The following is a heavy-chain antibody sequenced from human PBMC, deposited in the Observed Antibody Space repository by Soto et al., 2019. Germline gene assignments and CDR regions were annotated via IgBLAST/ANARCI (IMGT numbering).Heavy chain of an antibody. CDR3: ARAAFFREGYYDATDYYFFDY. D-gene: IGHD3-22*01. J-gene: IGHJ4*02. V-gene: IGHV4-38-2*01. Sequence: PSETLSLTCAVSGDSITSIYHWAWIRQTPGRGLEWVASIYHTGTTYYNPSLKSRVTISVDTSKNQFSLNLSSVAAADTAMYYCARAAFFREGYYDATDYYFFDYWGQGTLVTVSS. CDR1: GDSITSIYH. CDR2: IYHTGTT.